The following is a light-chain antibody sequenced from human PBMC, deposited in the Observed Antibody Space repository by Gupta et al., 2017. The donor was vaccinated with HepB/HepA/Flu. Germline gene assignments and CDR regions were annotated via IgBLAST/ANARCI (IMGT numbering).Light chain of an antibody. J-gene: IGKJ3*01. Sequence: DLQMTQAPSSLSAAVGDRVTITCRASQGIRNYLAWYQQKPGEVPKLLIYDASTLQSGVPSRFSGSGAGTDLTLTISSLQHEDVATYYCQNYNSAPFTFGPGTKVDIK. V-gene: IGKV1-27*01. CDR3: QNYNSAPFT. CDR1: QGIRNY. CDR2: DAS.